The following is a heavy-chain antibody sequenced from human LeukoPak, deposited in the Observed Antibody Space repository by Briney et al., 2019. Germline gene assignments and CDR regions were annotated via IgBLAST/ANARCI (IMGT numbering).Heavy chain of an antibody. D-gene: IGHD3-22*01. CDR3: ARDTYDSSGYYAHLDY. Sequence: RGSLRLSCAASGFTFSSYWMSWVRQAPGKGLEWVANIKQDGSEKYYVDSVKGRFTISRDNAKNSLYLLMSSLRAEDTAVYYCARDTYDSSGYYAHLDYWGQGTLVTVSS. J-gene: IGHJ4*02. CDR1: GFTFSSYW. V-gene: IGHV3-7*01. CDR2: IKQDGSEK.